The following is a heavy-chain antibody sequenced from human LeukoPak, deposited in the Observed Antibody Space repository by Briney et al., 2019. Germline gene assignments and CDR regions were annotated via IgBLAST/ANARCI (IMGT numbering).Heavy chain of an antibody. D-gene: IGHD1-7*01. CDR2: ISGSGGGT. J-gene: IGHJ6*02. CDR3: ARTTYYYYYGMDV. CDR1: GFTFSNYA. V-gene: IGHV3-23*01. Sequence: GGSLRLSCAASGFTFSNYAMNWVRQAPGKGLEFVSGISGSGGGTYYADSVKGRFTISRDNAKNSLYLQMNSLRAEDTAVYYCARTTYYYYYGMDVWGQGTTVTVSS.